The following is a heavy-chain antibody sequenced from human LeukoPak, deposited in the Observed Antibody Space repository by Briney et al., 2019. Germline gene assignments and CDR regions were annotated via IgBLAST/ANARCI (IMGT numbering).Heavy chain of an antibody. CDR1: GGSFSGYY. CDR3: ARRYGSGSSGTFDY. Sequence: SETLSLTCAVYGGSFSGYYWSWIRQPPGKGLEWIGEINRSGSTNYNPSLKSRVTMSVDTSKNQFSLKLSSVTAADTAVYYCARRYGSGSSGTFDYWGQGTLVTVSS. CDR2: INRSGST. J-gene: IGHJ4*02. V-gene: IGHV4-34*01. D-gene: IGHD3-10*01.